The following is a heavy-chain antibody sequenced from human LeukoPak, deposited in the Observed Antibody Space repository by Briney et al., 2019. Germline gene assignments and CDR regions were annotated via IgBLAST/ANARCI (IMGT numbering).Heavy chain of an antibody. CDR2: ISYDGGNK. CDR1: GFTFNRYT. V-gene: IGHV3-30-3*01. CDR3: AKENYYDSSGYH. Sequence: GGSLRLSCAASGFTFNRYTIDWVRQAPGKGLEWVASISYDGGNKYYADSMKGRFTISRDNAKNSLFLQMNSLRAEDTAVYYCAKENYYDSSGYHWGQGTLVTVSS. D-gene: IGHD3-22*01. J-gene: IGHJ4*02.